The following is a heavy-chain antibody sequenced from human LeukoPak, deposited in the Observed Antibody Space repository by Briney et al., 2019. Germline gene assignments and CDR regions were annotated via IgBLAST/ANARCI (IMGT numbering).Heavy chain of an antibody. J-gene: IGHJ3*02. D-gene: IGHD3-22*01. CDR2: IIPILNVA. Sequence: GASVKVSCKAPGGSFNSYVITWVRQAPGQGLEWMGRIIPILNVANFAQKFQGRVTITADKSTNTAHMELSSLRSEDTAVYYCTREGVYSPDGSGYHRDAFDIWGQGTVVTVSS. CDR3: TREGVYSPDGSGYHRDAFDI. CDR1: GGSFNSYV. V-gene: IGHV1-69*04.